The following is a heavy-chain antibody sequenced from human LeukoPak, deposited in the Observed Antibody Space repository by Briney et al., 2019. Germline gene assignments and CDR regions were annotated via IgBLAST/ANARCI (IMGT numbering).Heavy chain of an antibody. Sequence: GAAVKVSCKASGYSFIDYYIHWVRQAPGQGLEGMGWMNPRTGDTRYEEEFHVRVVMTRETSSTAAYMELRGLNSEDTAMYFCTRDVIMGYQQGYFDPWGQGTLVTVSS. V-gene: IGHV1-2*02. CDR2: MNPRTGDT. D-gene: IGHD2-8*01. CDR1: GYSFIDYY. J-gene: IGHJ5*02. CDR3: TRDVIMGYQQGYFDP.